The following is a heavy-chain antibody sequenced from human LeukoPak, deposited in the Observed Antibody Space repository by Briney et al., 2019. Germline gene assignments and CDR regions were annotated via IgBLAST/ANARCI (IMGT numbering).Heavy chain of an antibody. Sequence: RGSLRLSCAASGFTFSSYEMNWVRRAPGKGLEWVSSISSSSSYIYYADSVRGRFTISRDNAKNSLYLQMNSLRAEDTAVYYCARDREQQLDIFDYWGQGTLVTVSS. CDR3: ARDREQQLDIFDY. J-gene: IGHJ4*02. V-gene: IGHV3-21*01. CDR1: GFTFSSYE. D-gene: IGHD6-13*01. CDR2: ISSSSSYI.